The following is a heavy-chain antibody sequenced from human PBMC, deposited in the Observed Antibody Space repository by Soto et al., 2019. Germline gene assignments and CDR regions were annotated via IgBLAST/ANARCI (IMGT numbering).Heavy chain of an antibody. CDR1: GGTFSSYG. V-gene: IGHV1-18*01. J-gene: IGHJ6*02. D-gene: IGHD3-3*01. CDR2: ISAYNGNT. Sequence: GASLKVSCKASGGTFSSYGISWVRQAPGQGLEWMGWISAYNGNTNYAQKLQGRVTMTTDTSTSTAYMELRSLRSDDTAVYYCARDQREYYDFWSGYPDYGMDVWGQGTTVTVSS. CDR3: ARDQREYYDFWSGYPDYGMDV.